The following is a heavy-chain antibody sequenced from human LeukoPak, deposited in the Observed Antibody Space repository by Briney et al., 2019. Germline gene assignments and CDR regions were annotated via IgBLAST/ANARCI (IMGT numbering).Heavy chain of an antibody. CDR3: ARSRAFNSGAFDP. V-gene: IGHV4-61*01. CDR1: GASVSSASY. CDR2: IYNGVNT. Sequence: PSETLSLTCTVSGASVSSASYWTWIRQPPGKGVEWIAHIYNGVNTNYNPSLKSRVTISVDTSKNQLSLRLNSVTAADTAAYYCARSRAFNSGAFDPWGQGSLVTVPS. D-gene: IGHD1-26*01. J-gene: IGHJ5*02.